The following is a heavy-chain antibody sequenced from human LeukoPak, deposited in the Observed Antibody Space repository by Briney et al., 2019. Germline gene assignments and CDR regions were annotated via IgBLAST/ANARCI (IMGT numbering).Heavy chain of an antibody. CDR3: ARGAPLRSAFDI. Sequence: PSETLSLTCTVSGGSISDYYWNWMRQPPGKGLEWIGYIYYSGRTNYNPSLKSRVSISVDTSKNQFSLKLSSVTAADTAVYYCARGAPLRSAFDIWGQGTMVTVSS. D-gene: IGHD3-16*01. J-gene: IGHJ3*02. V-gene: IGHV4-59*01. CDR1: GGSISDYY. CDR2: IYYSGRT.